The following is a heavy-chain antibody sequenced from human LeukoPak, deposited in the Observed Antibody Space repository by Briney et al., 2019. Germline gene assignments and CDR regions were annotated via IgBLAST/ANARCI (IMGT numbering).Heavy chain of an antibody. V-gene: IGHV3-66*01. CDR1: GFTVSSNY. J-gene: IGHJ6*02. D-gene: IGHD3-10*01. Sequence: GGSLRLSCAASGFTVSSNYMSWVRQAPGKGLEWVSVIYSGGSTYYADSVKGGFTISRDNSKNTLYLQINSLRAEDTAVYYCARDIAPDYYGSGPYGMDVWGQGTTVTVSS. CDR2: IYSGGST. CDR3: ARDIAPDYYGSGPYGMDV.